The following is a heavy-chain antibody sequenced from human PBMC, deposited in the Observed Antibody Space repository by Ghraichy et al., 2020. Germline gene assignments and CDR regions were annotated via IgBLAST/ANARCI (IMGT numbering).Heavy chain of an antibody. Sequence: LSLTCGISGDSVSSNTATWNWIRQSPLRGLEWLGRTYYRSRWYNDYAPSAKSRMTINPDTSKNQFTLHLNSATPDDTAVYYCARERGTLAARAFYYGLDVWGKGTTVTVFS. D-gene: IGHD6-13*01. V-gene: IGHV6-1*01. CDR1: GDSVSSNTAT. J-gene: IGHJ6*04. CDR3: ARERGTLAARAFYYGLDV. CDR2: TYYRSRWYN.